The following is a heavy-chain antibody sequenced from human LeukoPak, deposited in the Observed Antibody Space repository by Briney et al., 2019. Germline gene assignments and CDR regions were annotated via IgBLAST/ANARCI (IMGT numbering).Heavy chain of an antibody. Sequence: PSETLSLTCTVSGGSISSSSYYWGWIRQPPGKGLEWIGSIYYSGSTYYNPSLKSRVTISLDTSKNQFSLRLSSVTAADTAVYYCARGFWDSGNFLGMGVWGQGTTVTVSS. J-gene: IGHJ6*02. V-gene: IGHV4-39*07. CDR3: ARGFWDSGNFLGMGV. D-gene: IGHD1-26*01. CDR1: GGSISSSSYY. CDR2: IYYSGST.